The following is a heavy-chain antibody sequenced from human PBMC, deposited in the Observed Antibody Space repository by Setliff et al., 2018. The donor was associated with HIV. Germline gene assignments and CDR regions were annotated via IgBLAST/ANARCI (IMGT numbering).Heavy chain of an antibody. CDR3: AKDRNPWDSSYYMDV. Sequence: GSLRLSCAASGFTFSTYGMYWVRQAPGKGLEWVAVIWYDGSNKYYEDSVQSRFTISRDNSKNTLYLQMNSLRAEDTAVYHCAKDRNPWDSSYYMDVWGKGTTVTVSS. J-gene: IGHJ6*03. D-gene: IGHD1-26*01. CDR1: GFTFSTYG. CDR2: IWYDGSNK. V-gene: IGHV3-33*06.